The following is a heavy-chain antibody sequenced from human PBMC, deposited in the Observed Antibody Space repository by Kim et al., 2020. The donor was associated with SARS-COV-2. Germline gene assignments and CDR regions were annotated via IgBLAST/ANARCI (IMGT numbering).Heavy chain of an antibody. J-gene: IGHJ4*02. CDR1: GFTFSSYS. CDR2: ISSSGSSI. V-gene: IGHV3-21*06. D-gene: IGHD2-2*01. CDR3: ARGPPLGHCSSTSCYFLY. Sequence: GGSLRLSCAVSGFTFSSYSMNWVRQAPGKGLEWVSSISSSGSSINSADSLKGRFTISRDNVKNLLYLQMNSLRAEDTAVYYCARGPPLGHCSSTSCYFLYWGQGTLVTVSS.